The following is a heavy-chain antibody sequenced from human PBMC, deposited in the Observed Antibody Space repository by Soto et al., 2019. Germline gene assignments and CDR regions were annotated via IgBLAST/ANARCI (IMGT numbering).Heavy chain of an antibody. J-gene: IGHJ5*02. D-gene: IGHD2-15*01. CDR3: TTDLWRIAVVVGSTGYFNP. CDR2: IKSKSDGGTT. Sequence: GGSLRLSCAASGFTFSDAWMSWVRQAPGKGLDRVGRIKSKSDGGTTEYAAPVRGRFTISRDDSKNTLYLQMNSLKTEDTAVYYCTTDLWRIAVVVGSTGYFNPWGQGTPVTVSS. CDR1: GFTFSDAW. V-gene: IGHV3-15*01.